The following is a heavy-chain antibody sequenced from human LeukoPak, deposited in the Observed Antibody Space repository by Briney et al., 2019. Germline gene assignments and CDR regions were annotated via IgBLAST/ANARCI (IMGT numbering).Heavy chain of an antibody. CDR1: GGSISSSSYY. Sequence: SETLSLTCTVSGGSISSSSYYWGWIRQPPGKGLEWIGSIYYSGSTYYNPSLKSRVTISVDTSKNQFSLKLSSVTAADTAVYYCARDPFAKYDYVWGSYRYTDYWGQGTLVTVSS. J-gene: IGHJ4*02. CDR2: IYYSGST. V-gene: IGHV4-39*07. CDR3: ARDPFAKYDYVWGSYRYTDY. D-gene: IGHD3-16*02.